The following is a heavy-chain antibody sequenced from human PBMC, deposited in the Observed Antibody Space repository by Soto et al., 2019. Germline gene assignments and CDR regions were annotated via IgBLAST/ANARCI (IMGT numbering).Heavy chain of an antibody. J-gene: IGHJ4*02. CDR3: ARFRTITMVRGSYFDY. V-gene: IGHV4-31*03. Sequence: QVQLQESGPGLVKPSQTLSLTCTVSGGSISSGGYYWSWIRQHPGTGLEWIGYIYYSGSTYYNPSLKSRVTISVDTSKNQFSLKLSSVTAADTAVYYCARFRTITMVRGSYFDYWGQGTLVTVSS. CDR1: GGSISSGGYY. CDR2: IYYSGST. D-gene: IGHD3-10*01.